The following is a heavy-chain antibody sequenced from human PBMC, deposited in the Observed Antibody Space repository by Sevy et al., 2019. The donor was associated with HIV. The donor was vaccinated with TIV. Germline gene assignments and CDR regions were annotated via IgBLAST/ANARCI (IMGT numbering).Heavy chain of an antibody. Sequence: GGSLRLSCAASGFTFSSYAMHWVRQPPGKGLEWVSLISWDGGSTYYADSVKGRFTISRDNSKNSLFLQMNSLRSEDTAFYYCAKLGGNYGDYDDYWGRGTLVTVSS. J-gene: IGHJ4*02. D-gene: IGHD4-17*01. CDR1: GFTFSSYA. V-gene: IGHV3-43*01. CDR2: ISWDGGST. CDR3: AKLGGNYGDYDDY.